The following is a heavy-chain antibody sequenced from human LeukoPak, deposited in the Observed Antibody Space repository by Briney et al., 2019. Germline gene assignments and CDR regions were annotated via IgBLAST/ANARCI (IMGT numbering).Heavy chain of an antibody. CDR1: GGSISSYY. D-gene: IGHD6-13*01. CDR2: IYYSGST. J-gene: IGHJ4*02. V-gene: IGHV4-59*08. CDR3: ARHGSSWYEKDYFDY. Sequence: KASETLSLTCTVSGGSISSYYWSWLRQPPGKGLEWIGYIYYSGSTNYNPSLKSRVTISVDTSKNQFSLKLSSVTAADTAVYYCARHGSSWYEKDYFDYWGQGTLVTVSS.